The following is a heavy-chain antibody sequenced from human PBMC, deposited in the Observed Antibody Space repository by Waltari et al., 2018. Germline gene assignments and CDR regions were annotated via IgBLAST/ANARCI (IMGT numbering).Heavy chain of an antibody. CDR2: INPDNGKT. CDR3: ARGPYYYYYHMDA. J-gene: IGHJ6*03. CDR1: GYTFSDYY. V-gene: IGHV1-2*02. Sequence: QVQLEQSATEVKRPGASLKVSCKTSGYTFSDYYLHWVRQAPGQGLEWMGWINPDNGKTNFAQKFQGRVTLTSDTSVNTVYMELPSLTADDTAVYYCARGPYYYYYHMDAWGQGP.